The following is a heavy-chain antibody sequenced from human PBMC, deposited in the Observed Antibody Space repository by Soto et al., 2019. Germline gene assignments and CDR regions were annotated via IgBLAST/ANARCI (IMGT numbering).Heavy chain of an antibody. D-gene: IGHD3-22*01. V-gene: IGHV4-34*01. J-gene: IGHJ4*02. CDR1: GGSFSGYF. CDR3: ARDHTSLLRYFDY. Sequence: SETLSLTCTVSGGSFSGYFWTWIRQPPGKGLEWLAEINHSGITNYNPSLKSRVTISVDTSKNQFSLKLSSVTAADTAVYYCARDHTSLLRYFDYWGQGTLVTVSS. CDR2: INHSGIT.